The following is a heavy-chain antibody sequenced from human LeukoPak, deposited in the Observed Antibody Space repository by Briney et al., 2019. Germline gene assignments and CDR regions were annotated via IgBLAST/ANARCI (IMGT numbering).Heavy chain of an antibody. Sequence: GGSLRLSCAASGFTFSSYGMHWVRQAPGKGLEWVAVISYDGSNKYYADSVKGRFTISRDNSKNTLYLQMNSLRAEDTAVYYCAKDIMVRGVIDVGTFDYWGQGTLVTVSS. D-gene: IGHD3-10*01. CDR1: GFTFSSYG. V-gene: IGHV3-30*18. CDR2: ISYDGSNK. CDR3: AKDIMVRGVIDVGTFDY. J-gene: IGHJ4*02.